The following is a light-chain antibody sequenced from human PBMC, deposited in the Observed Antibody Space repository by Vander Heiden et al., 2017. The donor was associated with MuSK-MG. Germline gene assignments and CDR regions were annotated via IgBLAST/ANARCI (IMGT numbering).Light chain of an antibody. CDR3: QAWDSSTVV. J-gene: IGLJ2*01. Sequence: SYELTQPPSVSVSPGPTASITCSGDQLGDKYACWYQQKPGPSPVLVIYQDSKRPSGIPERFSGSNSGNTATLTISGTQAMDEADYYCQAWDSSTVVFGGGTKLTVL. CDR1: QLGDKY. V-gene: IGLV3-1*01. CDR2: QDS.